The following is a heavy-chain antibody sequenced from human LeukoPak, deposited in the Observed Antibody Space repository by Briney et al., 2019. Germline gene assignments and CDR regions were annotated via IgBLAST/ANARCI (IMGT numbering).Heavy chain of an antibody. Sequence: GASVKVSCKASGYTFTGYYMHWVRQAPGQGLEWMGWFNPNSGGTNYAQKFQGRVTMTRDTSISTAYMELSRLRSDDTAVYYCARGPPYDSSGYQLWGQGTLVTVSS. J-gene: IGHJ4*02. CDR1: GYTFTGYY. V-gene: IGHV1-2*02. CDR3: ARGPPYDSSGYQL. D-gene: IGHD3-22*01. CDR2: FNPNSGGT.